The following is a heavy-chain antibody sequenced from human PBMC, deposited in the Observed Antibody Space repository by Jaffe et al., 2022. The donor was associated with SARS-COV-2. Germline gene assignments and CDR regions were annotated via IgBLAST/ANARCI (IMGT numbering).Heavy chain of an antibody. CDR3: ARDRVVYAITKFGYYGMDV. Sequence: QVQLVESGGGVVQPGRSLRLSCAASGFTFSSYAMHWVRQAPGKGLEWVAVISYDGSNKYYADSVKGRFTISRDNSKNTLYLQMNSLRAEDTAVYYCARDRVVYAITKFGYYGMDVWGQGTTVTVSS. CDR1: GFTFSSYA. D-gene: IGHD2-8*02. J-gene: IGHJ6*02. V-gene: IGHV3-30-3*01. CDR2: ISYDGSNK.